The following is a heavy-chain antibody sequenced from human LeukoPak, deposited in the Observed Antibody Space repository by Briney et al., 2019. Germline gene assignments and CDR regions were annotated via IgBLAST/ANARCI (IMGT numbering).Heavy chain of an antibody. V-gene: IGHV3-74*01. Sequence: GGSLRLSRAASGFTFSSYWMHWVRQAPGKGLVWVSRINSDGSSTSYADSVKGRFTISRDNAKNTLYLQMNSLRAEDTAVYYCARGPYCSSTSCYTYYYYYGMDVWGQGTTVTVSS. CDR2: INSDGSST. CDR3: ARGPYCSSTSCYTYYYYYGMDV. CDR1: GFTFSSYW. J-gene: IGHJ6*02. D-gene: IGHD2-2*02.